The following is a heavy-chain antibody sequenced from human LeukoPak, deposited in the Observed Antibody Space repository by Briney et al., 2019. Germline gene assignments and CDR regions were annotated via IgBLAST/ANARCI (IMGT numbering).Heavy chain of an antibody. J-gene: IGHJ6*03. D-gene: IGHD3-3*01. CDR2: ISSSSSTI. Sequence: PGGSLRLSCAASGFTFSSYGMTWVRQAPGKGLEWVSYISSSSSTIYYADSVKGRFTISRDNSKNTLYLQMNSLRAEDTAVYYCAKDFSSSTRYYYYYMDVWGKGTTVTVSS. V-gene: IGHV3-48*01. CDR1: GFTFSSYG. CDR3: AKDFSSSTRYYYYYMDV.